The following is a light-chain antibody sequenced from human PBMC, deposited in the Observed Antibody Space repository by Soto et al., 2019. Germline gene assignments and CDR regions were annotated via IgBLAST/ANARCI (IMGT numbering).Light chain of an antibody. CDR1: QSISSY. Sequence: IRMTQSPSSLSASVGDRVTITCRASQSISSYLNWYQQKPGKAPKLLIYAASSLQSGVPSRFSGSGSGTDFTLTISSLQPEDFATYYCQQSYSTVFGGGTKVDI. J-gene: IGKJ4*01. CDR3: QQSYSTV. CDR2: AAS. V-gene: IGKV1-39*01.